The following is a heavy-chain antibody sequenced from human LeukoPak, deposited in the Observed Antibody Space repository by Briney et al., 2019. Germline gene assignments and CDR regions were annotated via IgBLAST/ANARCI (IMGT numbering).Heavy chain of an antibody. J-gene: IGHJ6*02. Sequence: ASVKVSCKASGYTFTSYGISWVRQAPGQGLEWMGWISAYNGNTNYAQKLQGRVTMTTDTSTSTAYMELRSLRSDDMAVYYCARDPAAPILLWFGELYHYYGMDVWGQGTTVTVSS. D-gene: IGHD3-10*01. CDR3: ARDPAAPILLWFGELYHYYGMDV. CDR1: GYTFTSYG. V-gene: IGHV1-18*03. CDR2: ISAYNGNT.